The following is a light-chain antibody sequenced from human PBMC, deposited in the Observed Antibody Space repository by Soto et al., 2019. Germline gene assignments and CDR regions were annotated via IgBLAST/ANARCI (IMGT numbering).Light chain of an antibody. CDR2: DAT. Sequence: DIQMTQSPSTLSATAGDRVTITCRASQSISAWLAWYQQKPGKAPKLLIHDATSLESGVPSRFSGSGSGTEFTLTISSLQPDDFATYYCQQYSSYWTFAQGTKVDIK. CDR1: QSISAW. CDR3: QQYSSYWT. V-gene: IGKV1-5*01. J-gene: IGKJ1*01.